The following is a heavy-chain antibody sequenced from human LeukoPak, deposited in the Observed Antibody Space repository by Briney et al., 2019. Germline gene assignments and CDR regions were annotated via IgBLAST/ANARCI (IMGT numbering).Heavy chain of an antibody. CDR2: ISYDGSNE. Sequence: GESLRLSCAASGFTFSSYVMHWVRQAPGKGLEWVAIISYDGSNEYYADSVKGRSTISRDNAKNFLYLQMNSLRAEDTAVYYCARTYYDILTGHNPYFDYWGQGILVTVSS. V-gene: IGHV3-30*04. D-gene: IGHD3-9*01. CDR3: ARTYYDILTGHNPYFDY. J-gene: IGHJ4*02. CDR1: GFTFSSYV.